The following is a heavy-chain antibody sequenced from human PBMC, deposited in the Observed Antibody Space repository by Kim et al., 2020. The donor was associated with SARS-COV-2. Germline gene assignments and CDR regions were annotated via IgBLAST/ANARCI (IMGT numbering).Heavy chain of an antibody. CDR2: TYYRSKWYN. J-gene: IGHJ6*02. CDR1: GDRVSSNSAA. Sequence: SQTLSLTCAISGDRVSSNSAAWNWIRQSPSRGLEWLGRTYYRSKWYNDYAVSVKSRITINPDTSKNQFSLQLNSVTPEDTAVYYCARDRSDNWNYHRGNYYYYGMDVWGQGTTVTVSS. D-gene: IGHD1-7*01. V-gene: IGHV6-1*01. CDR3: ARDRSDNWNYHRGNYYYYGMDV.